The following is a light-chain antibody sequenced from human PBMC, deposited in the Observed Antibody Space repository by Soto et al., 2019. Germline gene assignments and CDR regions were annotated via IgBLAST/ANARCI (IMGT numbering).Light chain of an antibody. J-gene: IGLJ2*01. CDR2: DAG. CDR3: SSYTSSSTAYVV. Sequence: QSALTQPASVSGSPGQSITISCTGTSSDVGGYNYVSWYQQHPGKAPKLIIYDAGNRPSGVSNRFSGSKSGNTASLTISGLQAEDESDYYCSSYTSSSTAYVVFGGGTKLTVL. V-gene: IGLV2-14*01. CDR1: SSDVGGYNY.